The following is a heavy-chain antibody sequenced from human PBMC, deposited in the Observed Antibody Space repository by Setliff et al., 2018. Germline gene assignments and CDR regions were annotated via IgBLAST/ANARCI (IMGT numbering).Heavy chain of an antibody. V-gene: IGHV4-4*08. CDR2: ISPGRSI. CDR1: GGSISNFY. CDR3: ARGIAARPDYYYYYYMDV. Sequence: PSETLSLTCSVSGGSISNFYWSWIRQPPGKGLEWIGSISPGRSINYNPSLRSRVTISGDTSKNQFSLKLSSVTAADTAVYYCARGIAARPDYYYYYYMDVWGKGTTVTVSS. D-gene: IGHD6-6*01. J-gene: IGHJ6*03.